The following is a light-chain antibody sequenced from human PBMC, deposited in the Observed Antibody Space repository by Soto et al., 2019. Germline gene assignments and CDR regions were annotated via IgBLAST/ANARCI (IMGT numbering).Light chain of an antibody. CDR1: SGSVSTSYY. Sequence: QTVVTQEPSFSVSPGRTVTLTCGLSSGSVSTSYYPSWYQQTPGQAPRTLIYSTNTRSSGVPDRFSGSIRGNKAALTITGAPADDESDYYCVLYMGSGIWVFGGGTKLTVL. J-gene: IGLJ3*02. CDR2: STN. V-gene: IGLV8-61*01. CDR3: VLYMGSGIWV.